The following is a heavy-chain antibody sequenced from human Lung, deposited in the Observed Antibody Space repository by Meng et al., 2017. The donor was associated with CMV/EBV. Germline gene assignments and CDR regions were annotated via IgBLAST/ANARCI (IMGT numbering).Heavy chain of an antibody. CDR1: GFTFSAFA. CDR2: VSGSGDNR. CDR3: AKDRNIVTTSFDS. D-gene: IGHD5-12*01. J-gene: IGHJ4*02. V-gene: IGHV3-23*01. Sequence: GGSLRLXCAASGFTFSAFAMSWVRQAPGKGLEWVSSVSGSGDNRYYADSVKGRFTMSRDNSKKTLYLEMNSLRAEDTALYYCAKDRNIVTTSFDSWGQGTXVTGSS.